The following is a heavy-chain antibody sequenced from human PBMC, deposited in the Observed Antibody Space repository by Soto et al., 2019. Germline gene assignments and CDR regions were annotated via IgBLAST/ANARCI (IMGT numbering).Heavy chain of an antibody. D-gene: IGHD1-7*01. J-gene: IGHJ5*02. Sequence: GGSVKVSCKASGYTFTSYAMHWVRQAPGQRLEWMGWMNAGNGNTKYSKKFQGRVNIKRDTSESTAYMELSSLRYEDKAGYYCARSNWNSRYCFDPWGQGTLVTVSS. CDR1: GYTFTSYA. V-gene: IGHV1-3*01. CDR3: ARSNWNSRYCFDP. CDR2: MNAGNGNT.